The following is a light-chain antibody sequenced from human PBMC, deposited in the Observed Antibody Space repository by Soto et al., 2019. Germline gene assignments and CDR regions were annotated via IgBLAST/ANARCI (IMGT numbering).Light chain of an antibody. Sequence: QSVLTQPPSVSGAPGQRVTISCTGSSSNIGAGYDVHWYQQFSGTSPKLLIYGNNNRPSGVPDRFSGSKSGTSASLAITGLQAEDEADYYCQSYDSSLSGFWVFGGGTKL. CDR1: SSNIGAGYD. CDR2: GNN. J-gene: IGLJ3*02. V-gene: IGLV1-40*01. CDR3: QSYDSSLSGFWV.